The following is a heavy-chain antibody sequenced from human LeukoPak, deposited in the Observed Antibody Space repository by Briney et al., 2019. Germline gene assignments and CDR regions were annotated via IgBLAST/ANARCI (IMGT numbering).Heavy chain of an antibody. V-gene: IGHV3-23*01. CDR1: GFTFSSYA. CDR3: AKALPREGYTGYGFFDS. CDR2: IRHNGGST. D-gene: IGHD5-12*01. Sequence: GGSLRLSCAASGFTFSSYAMSWVHQAPEKGLEWVSAIRHNGGSTYYAVSVKGRFTISRDNSKNTLYLQMNSLRVEDTAVYYCAKALPREGYTGYGFFDSWGQGTLVTVSS. J-gene: IGHJ4*02.